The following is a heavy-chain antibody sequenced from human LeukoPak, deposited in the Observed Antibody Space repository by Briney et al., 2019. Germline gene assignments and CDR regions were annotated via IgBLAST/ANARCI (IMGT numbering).Heavy chain of an antibody. J-gene: IGHJ4*02. CDR2: ISGSGDNT. V-gene: IGHV3-23*01. CDR3: AKGSGYDTDFDY. D-gene: IGHD5-12*01. CDR1: GFPFSTYV. Sequence: GSLRLSFAASGFPFSTYVMSWVRQAPGKGLEWVSGISGSGDNTYYADSVKGRFTISRDNSKNTLYLQMNSLRAEDTAVYYCAKGSGYDTDFDYWGQGTLVSVSS.